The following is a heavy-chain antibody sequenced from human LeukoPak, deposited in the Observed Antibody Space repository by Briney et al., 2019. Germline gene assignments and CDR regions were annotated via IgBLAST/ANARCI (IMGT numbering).Heavy chain of an antibody. J-gene: IGHJ4*02. CDR2: ISYDGTNK. CDR1: GFTFSNYG. V-gene: IGHV3-30*18. Sequence: QPGGSLRLSCAASGFTFSNYGMHWVRQAPGKGLEGVALISYDGTNKNYADSVKGRFTISRDNSKNTLYLQMNSLRAEDTALYYCTKGYYVFDYWGQGTLVTVSS. D-gene: IGHD3-16*01. CDR3: TKGYYVFDY.